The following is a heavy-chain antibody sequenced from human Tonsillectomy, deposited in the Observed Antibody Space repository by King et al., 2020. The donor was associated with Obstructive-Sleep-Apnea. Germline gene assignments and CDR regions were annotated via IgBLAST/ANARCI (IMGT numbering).Heavy chain of an antibody. CDR3: AKAGIFGVVTRLYYFDY. V-gene: IGHV3-43*01. CDR2: ISWDGGST. CDR1: GFTFDDYT. D-gene: IGHD3-3*01. J-gene: IGHJ4*02. Sequence: VQLVESGGVVVQPGGSLRLSCAASGFTFDDYTMHWVRQAPGKGLEWVSLISWDGGSTYYADSVKGRFTISRDNSKNSLYLQMNSLRTEDTALYYCAKAGIFGVVTRLYYFDYWGKGTLVTVSS.